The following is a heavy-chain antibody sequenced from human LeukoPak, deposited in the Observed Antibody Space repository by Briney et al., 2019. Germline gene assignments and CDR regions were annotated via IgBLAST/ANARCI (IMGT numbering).Heavy chain of an antibody. Sequence: PSETLSLTCTVSGGSISSGGYYWSWIRQPPGKGLEWIGEINHSGSTNYNPSLKSRVTISVDTSKNQFSLKLSSVTAADTAVYYCARLPRGSSGYSVWGQGTLVTVSS. J-gene: IGHJ4*02. CDR3: ARLPRGSSGYSV. D-gene: IGHD3-22*01. V-gene: IGHV4-39*07. CDR2: INHSGST. CDR1: GGSISSGGYY.